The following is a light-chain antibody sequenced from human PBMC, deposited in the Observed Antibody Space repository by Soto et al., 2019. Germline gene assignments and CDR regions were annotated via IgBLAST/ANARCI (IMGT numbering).Light chain of an antibody. CDR1: QSVSSSY. CDR2: GAS. J-gene: IGKJ1*01. V-gene: IGKV3-20*01. CDR3: QLYGSSSWT. Sequence: EIVLTQSPVTLSLSPGERATLSCRASQSVSSSYLAWYQQKPGQAPRLLIYGASSGAAGIPDRFTGSGSGTDFTLTISRLEPEDFAVYYCQLYGSSSWTFGQGTKV.